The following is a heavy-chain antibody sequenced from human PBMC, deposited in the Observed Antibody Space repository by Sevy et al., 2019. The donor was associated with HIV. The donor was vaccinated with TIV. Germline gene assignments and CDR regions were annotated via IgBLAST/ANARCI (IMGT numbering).Heavy chain of an antibody. CDR3: GRSKYIAPDYYDSVTGYYYYYYLDV. J-gene: IGHJ6*03. CDR1: GGTFSSYA. V-gene: IGHV1-69*06. CDR2: IIPIFGTA. Sequence: ASVKVSCKASGGTFSSYAISWVRQAPGQGLEWMGGIIPIFGTANYAQKFQGRVTITADKSTSTAYMELRRLRSEDTAVYYGGRSKYIAPDYYDSVTGYYYYYYLDVWGKGTTVTVSS. D-gene: IGHD3-9*01.